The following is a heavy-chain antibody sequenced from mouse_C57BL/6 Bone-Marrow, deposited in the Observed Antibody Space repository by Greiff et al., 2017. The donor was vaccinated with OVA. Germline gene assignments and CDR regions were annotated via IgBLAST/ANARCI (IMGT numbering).Heavy chain of an antibody. CDR2: IYPGSGNT. D-gene: IGHD2-5*01. V-gene: IGHV1-76*01. CDR1: GYTFTDYY. Sequence: VQLVESGAELVRPGASVKLSCKASGYTFTDYYINWVKQRPGQGLEWIARIYPGSGNTYYNEKFKGKATLTAEKSSSTAYMQLSSLTSEDSAVYFCARSYSNYVRRYYFDYWGQGTTLTVSS. CDR3: ARSYSNYVRRYYFDY. J-gene: IGHJ2*01.